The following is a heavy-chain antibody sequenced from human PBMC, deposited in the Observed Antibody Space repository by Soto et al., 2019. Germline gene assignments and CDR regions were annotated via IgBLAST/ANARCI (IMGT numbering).Heavy chain of an antibody. CDR1: GDTFTKYA. J-gene: IGHJ4*02. D-gene: IGHD3-3*01. CDR3: ARPSGGRIRYLEPFDY. CDR2: LIPVFGTT. Sequence: QVQLVQSGAEVRKPGSSVKVSCKASGDTFTKYAISWVRQAPGQGLEWVGGLIPVFGTTNNAQKFRDRVTIPAEESTSTVYMELSSLRSEDTALYYCARPSGGRIRYLEPFDYWGQGTQITVS. V-gene: IGHV1-69*01.